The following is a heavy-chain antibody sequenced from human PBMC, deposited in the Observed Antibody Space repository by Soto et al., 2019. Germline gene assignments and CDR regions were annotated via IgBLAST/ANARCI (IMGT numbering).Heavy chain of an antibody. Sequence: EVQLVESGGGLVQPGRSLRLSCAASGFTFDDYAMHWVRQAPGKGLEWVSGISWNRGILDYADSVKVRFTISRDNAKNSLSLQMNSLRAEDTALYYCEKGPHPWVAATFDYWGQGTLVTVSS. V-gene: IGHV3-9*01. D-gene: IGHD2-15*01. J-gene: IGHJ4*02. CDR3: EKGPHPWVAATFDY. CDR1: GFTFDDYA. CDR2: ISWNRGIL.